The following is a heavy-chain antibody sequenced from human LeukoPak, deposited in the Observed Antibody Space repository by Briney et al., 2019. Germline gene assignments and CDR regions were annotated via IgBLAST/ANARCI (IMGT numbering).Heavy chain of an antibody. CDR2: INHSGST. V-gene: IGHV4-39*07. CDR3: ARTYDSSGYGIDY. J-gene: IGHJ4*02. Sequence: SETLSLTCTVSGGSISSGGYYWSWIRQPPGKGLEWIGEINHSGSTNYNPSLKSRVTISVDTSKNQFSLKLSSVTAADTAVYYCARTYDSSGYGIDYWGQGTLVTVSS. D-gene: IGHD3-22*01. CDR1: GGSISSGGYY.